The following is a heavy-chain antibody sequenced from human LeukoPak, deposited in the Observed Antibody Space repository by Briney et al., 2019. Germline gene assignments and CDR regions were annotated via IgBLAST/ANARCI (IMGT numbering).Heavy chain of an antibody. J-gene: IGHJ6*03. V-gene: IGHV4-61*02. CDR2: IYTSGST. D-gene: IGHD3-10*01. Sequence: PSETLSLTCTVSGGSISSGSYYWSWIRQPAGKGLEWIGRIYTSGSTNYNPSLKSRVTISVDTSKIQFSLKLSSVTAADTAVYYCASDGSGSYDYHYYMDVWGKGTAVTVSS. CDR1: GGSISSGSYY. CDR3: ASDGSGSYDYHYYMDV.